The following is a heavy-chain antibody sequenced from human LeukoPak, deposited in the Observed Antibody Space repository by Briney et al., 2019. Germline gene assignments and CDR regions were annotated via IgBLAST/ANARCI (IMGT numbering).Heavy chain of an antibody. J-gene: IGHJ5*02. CDR3: ARGASGIQLWFFDP. CDR2: IKQDGSEK. Sequence: GVYLRLSCAASGFTFNSYWMRWVLQAPGKGLVWVANIKQDGSEKYYVDSVKGRFTISRDNAKNSLYLEMNSLRAEDTAVYYCARGASGIQLWFFDPWGQGTLVTVSS. CDR1: GFTFNSYW. V-gene: IGHV3-7*01. D-gene: IGHD5-18*01.